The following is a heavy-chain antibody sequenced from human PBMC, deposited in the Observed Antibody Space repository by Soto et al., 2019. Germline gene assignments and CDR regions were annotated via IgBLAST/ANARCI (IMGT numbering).Heavy chain of an antibody. CDR3: AKIYTWNEWQGGSDY. CDR2: INPNTGVT. D-gene: IGHD3-3*01. V-gene: IGHV1-2*02. J-gene: IGHJ4*02. Sequence: QVHLEQSGAEVKKAWASVKISCKASGYSFAAYYINWVRQVSGQGLEWMGWINPNTGVTDYAQKFQGRVTLTRDTSIKTAYLELTSLRSDDTAVYYCAKIYTWNEWQGGSDYWGQGTLLTVSS. CDR1: GYSFAAYY.